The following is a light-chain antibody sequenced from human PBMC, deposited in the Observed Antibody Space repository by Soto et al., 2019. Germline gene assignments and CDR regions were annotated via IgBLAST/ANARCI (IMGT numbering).Light chain of an antibody. CDR1: SSDVGGYKD. J-gene: IGLJ2*01. Sequence: QSALTQPASVSGAPGQSITISCTGTSSDVGGYKDVSWYQHHPGKAPNLVIYAVSQRPSGVPDRFSGSKSGNTASLTISGLQADDEADYYCCSYAGGSTGNVVFGEGTKVTVL. CDR2: AVS. V-gene: IGLV2-11*01. CDR3: CSYAGGSTGNVV.